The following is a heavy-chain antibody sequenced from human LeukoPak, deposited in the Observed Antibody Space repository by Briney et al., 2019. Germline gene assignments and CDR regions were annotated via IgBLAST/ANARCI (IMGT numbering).Heavy chain of an antibody. Sequence: SETLSLTCTVTGGSISSSSYYWGWIRQPPGKGLEWIGSIYYSGSTYYNPSLKSRVTISVDTSKNQFSLKLSSVTAADTAVYYCARLSDKENAFDIWGQGTMVTVSS. D-gene: IGHD2/OR15-2a*01. CDR2: IYYSGST. CDR1: GGSISSSSYY. J-gene: IGHJ3*02. V-gene: IGHV4-39*01. CDR3: ARLSDKENAFDI.